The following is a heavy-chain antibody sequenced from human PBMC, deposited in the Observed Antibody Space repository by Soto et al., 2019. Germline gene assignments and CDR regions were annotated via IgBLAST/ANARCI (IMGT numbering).Heavy chain of an antibody. V-gene: IGHV3-33*01. D-gene: IGHD3-16*01. J-gene: IGHJ5*02. Sequence: PWGSLRLSCAASGVTFSSYGMHWVGQGPAKGLEYVAGLRYEDSAQYHVHSVRGPFTISADRYKNMLSLQMNSLRAEDTAVYYCARGLLSGGYARQFDRWGQGTPVTL. CDR1: GVTFSSYG. CDR3: ARGLLSGGYARQFDR. CDR2: LRYEDSAQ.